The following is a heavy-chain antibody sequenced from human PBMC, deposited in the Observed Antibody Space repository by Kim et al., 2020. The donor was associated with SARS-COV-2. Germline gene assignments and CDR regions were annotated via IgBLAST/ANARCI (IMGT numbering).Heavy chain of an antibody. J-gene: IGHJ4*01. CDR3: ARGHCSGGSCYGAFDY. V-gene: IGHV3-21*01. Sequence: GGSLRLSCAASGFTFSSYSMNWVRQAPGKGLEWVSSISSSSSYTYYADSVKGRFTISRDNAKNSLYLQMNSLRAEDTAVYYCARGHCSGGSCYGAFDYWG. CDR2: ISSSSSYT. CDR1: GFTFSSYS. D-gene: IGHD2-15*01.